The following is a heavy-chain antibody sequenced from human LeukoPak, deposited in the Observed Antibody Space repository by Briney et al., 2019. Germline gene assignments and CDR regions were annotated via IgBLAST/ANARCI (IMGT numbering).Heavy chain of an antibody. CDR2: ISASGGST. CDR1: GFTFSSSA. CDR3: AREGSRWAFDY. D-gene: IGHD6-13*01. J-gene: IGHJ4*02. Sequence: GGSLRLSCAASGFTFSSSAMSWVRQVPGKGLEWVSGISASGGSTSYADSVRGRFTISRDNSKNTLYLQMNSLRAEDTAVYYCAREGSRWAFDYWGQGTLVTVSS. V-gene: IGHV3-23*01.